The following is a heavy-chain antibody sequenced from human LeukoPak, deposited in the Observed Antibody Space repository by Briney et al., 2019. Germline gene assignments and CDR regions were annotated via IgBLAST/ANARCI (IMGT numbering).Heavy chain of an antibody. D-gene: IGHD4-17*01. J-gene: IGHJ4*02. CDR3: ARDMTTVTTGDY. Sequence: QPGGSLRLSCAASGFTVSSNYVSWVRQAPGKGLEWVSVIYSGGSTYYADSVKGRFTISRDNSKNTLYLQLNSLRAEDTAVYYCARDMTTVTTGDYWGQGTLVTVSS. CDR1: GFTVSSNY. CDR2: IYSGGST. V-gene: IGHV3-66*01.